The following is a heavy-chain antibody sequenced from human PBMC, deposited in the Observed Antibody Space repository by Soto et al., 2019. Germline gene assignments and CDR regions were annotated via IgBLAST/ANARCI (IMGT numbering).Heavy chain of an antibody. Sequence: SVKVSCKASGGTFSSYAISWVRQAPGQGLEWMGGIIPIFGTANYAQKFQGRVTITADESTSTAYMELSSLRSEDTAVYYCARLDGSYCGGDCYSYWYFDLWGRGTLVTVSA. CDR1: GGTFSSYA. V-gene: IGHV1-69*13. D-gene: IGHD2-21*02. CDR2: IIPIFGTA. CDR3: ARLDGSYCGGDCYSYWYFDL. J-gene: IGHJ2*01.